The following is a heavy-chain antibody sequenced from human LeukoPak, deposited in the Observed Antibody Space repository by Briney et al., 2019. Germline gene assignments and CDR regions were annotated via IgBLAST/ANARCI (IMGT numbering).Heavy chain of an antibody. J-gene: IGHJ5*02. Sequence: VMVSCKASGYIITGYYMHWVRHPPGQRLELMGWIHPNSGGTNYAQKFRGRVTMTRDTSISTAYMELSRLRSDDTAVHYCARDACNSPSCSIAGLDPWGQGTRVTVSS. CDR3: ARDACNSPSCSIAGLDP. CDR1: GYIITGYY. CDR2: IHPNSGGT. D-gene: IGHD2-2*01. V-gene: IGHV1-2*02.